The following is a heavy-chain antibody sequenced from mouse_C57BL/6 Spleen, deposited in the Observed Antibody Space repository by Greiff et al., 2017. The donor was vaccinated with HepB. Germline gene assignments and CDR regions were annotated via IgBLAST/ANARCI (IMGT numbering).Heavy chain of an antibody. J-gene: IGHJ2*01. Sequence: QVQLKQSGPELVKPGASVKISCKASGYAFSSSWMNWVKQRPGKGLEWIGRIYPGDGDTNYNGKFKGKATLTADKSSSTAYMQLSSLTSEDSAVYFCARMDYYGSSPYFDYWGQGTTLTVSS. CDR2: IYPGDGDT. D-gene: IGHD1-1*01. V-gene: IGHV1-82*01. CDR1: GYAFSSSW. CDR3: ARMDYYGSSPYFDY.